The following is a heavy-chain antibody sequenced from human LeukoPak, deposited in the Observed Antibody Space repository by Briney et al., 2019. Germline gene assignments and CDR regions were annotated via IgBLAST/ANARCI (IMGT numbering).Heavy chain of an antibody. CDR3: AGFTYYDFWSGPRLDWFDP. CDR1: GGSISSYY. Sequence: SETLSLTCTVSGGSISSYYWSWIRHPPGKGREWVGYIYYRGSTNYNPSLKIRVTMSVDTSKNQFSLKLSSVTAADTAVYYCAGFTYYDFWSGPRLDWFDPWGQGTLVTVSS. J-gene: IGHJ5*02. D-gene: IGHD3-3*01. V-gene: IGHV4-59*01. CDR2: IYYRGST.